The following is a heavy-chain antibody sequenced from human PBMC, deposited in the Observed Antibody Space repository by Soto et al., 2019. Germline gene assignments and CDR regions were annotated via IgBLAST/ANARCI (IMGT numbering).Heavy chain of an antibody. V-gene: IGHV4-4*02. D-gene: IGHD6-13*01. Sequence: QVQLQESGPGLVKPSGTLSLTCAVSSGSISSSNWWSWVRQPPGKGLEWIGEIYHSGSTNYNPSLKSRVTISVDKSKNQFSLKLSSVTAADTAVYYCARAPWYSSSQVPYYYMDVWGKGTTVTVSS. CDR2: IYHSGST. J-gene: IGHJ6*03. CDR3: ARAPWYSSSQVPYYYMDV. CDR1: SGSISSSNW.